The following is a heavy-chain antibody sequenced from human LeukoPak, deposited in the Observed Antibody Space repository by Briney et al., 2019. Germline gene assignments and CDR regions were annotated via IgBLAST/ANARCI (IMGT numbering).Heavy chain of an antibody. J-gene: IGHJ5*02. CDR3: AKDLYGDYVVDWFDP. D-gene: IGHD4-17*01. Sequence: GGSLRLSCAASGFTFSDTWMHWVRQAPGEGLVWVSRIRSDGSDTRYAESVKGRFTISRDNAKNTLYLQMNSLRAEDTAVYYCAKDLYGDYVVDWFDPWGQGTLVTVSS. CDR2: IRSDGSDT. V-gene: IGHV3-74*01. CDR1: GFTFSDTW.